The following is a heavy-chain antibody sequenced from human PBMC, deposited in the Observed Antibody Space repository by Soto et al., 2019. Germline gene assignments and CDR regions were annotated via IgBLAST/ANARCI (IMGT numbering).Heavy chain of an antibody. Sequence: QVQLVESGGGVVQPGRSLRLSCAASGFTFSSYGMHWVRQAPGKGLEWVAVIWYDGSNKYYADSVKGRFTISRDNSKNTLYLQMNSLRAEDRAVYYCARAWDGEDYYYGMDVWGQGTTVTVSS. CDR3: ARAWDGEDYYYGMDV. CDR1: GFTFSSYG. CDR2: IWYDGSNK. V-gene: IGHV3-33*01. J-gene: IGHJ6*02. D-gene: IGHD7-27*01.